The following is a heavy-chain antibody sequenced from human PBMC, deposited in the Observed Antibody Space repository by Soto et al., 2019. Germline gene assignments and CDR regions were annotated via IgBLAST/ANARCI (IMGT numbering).Heavy chain of an antibody. CDR2: IYPGDSDT. D-gene: IGHD3-16*02. V-gene: IGHV5-51*01. CDR3: ASALLGDLSLQFYY. J-gene: IGHJ4*02. Sequence: EVQLVQSGAEVKNPGESLKISCKGSGYSFTSYWIGWVRQMPGKGLEWVGIIYPGDSDTRYSPSFQGQVTISADKSNRPPSLQGGGLKASDTPIFYWASALLGDLSLQFYYWGQGTLAPV. CDR1: GYSFTSYW.